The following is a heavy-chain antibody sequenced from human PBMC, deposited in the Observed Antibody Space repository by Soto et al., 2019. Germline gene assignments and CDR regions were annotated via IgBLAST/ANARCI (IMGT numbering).Heavy chain of an antibody. D-gene: IGHD6-19*01. CDR2: ISFDGSNT. V-gene: IGHV3-30*18. CDR1: GFTFSSYG. Sequence: GGSLRLSCAASGFTFSSYGMHWVRQAPGKGLEWVTVISFDGSNTYYADSVKGRFTISRDNSRNTLYLQMNSLRAEDTAVYYCAKVNAGYSSGWYGGDYFDYWGQGTLVTVSS. J-gene: IGHJ4*02. CDR3: AKVNAGYSSGWYGGDYFDY.